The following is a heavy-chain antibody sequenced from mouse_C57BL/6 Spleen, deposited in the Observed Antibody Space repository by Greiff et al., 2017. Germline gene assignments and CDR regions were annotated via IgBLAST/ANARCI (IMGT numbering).Heavy chain of an antibody. D-gene: IGHD2-4*01. CDR2: ISYDGSN. V-gene: IGHV3-6*01. CDR3: ARGDYDFDY. CDR1: GYSITSGYY. Sequence: DVKLQESGPGLVKPSQSLSLTCSVTGYSITSGYYWNWIRQFPGNKLEWMGYISYDGSNNYNPSLKNRISITRDTSKNQFFLKLNSVTTEDTATYYCARGDYDFDYWGQGTTLTVSS. J-gene: IGHJ2*01.